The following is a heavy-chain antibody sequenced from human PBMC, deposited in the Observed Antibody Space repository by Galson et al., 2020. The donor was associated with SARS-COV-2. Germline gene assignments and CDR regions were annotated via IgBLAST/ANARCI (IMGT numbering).Heavy chain of an antibody. CDR2: ISSSSSYI. Sequence: GGSLRLSCAASGFTFSNYSMNWVRQAPGKGLEWVSSISSSSSYIYYADSVKGRFTISRDNAKNSLYMQMNSLRAEDTAVYYCARDLKGYSYGYFDYWGQGTLATVSS. CDR3: ARDLKGYSYGYFDY. D-gene: IGHD5-18*01. CDR1: GFTFSNYS. V-gene: IGHV3-21*01. J-gene: IGHJ4*02.